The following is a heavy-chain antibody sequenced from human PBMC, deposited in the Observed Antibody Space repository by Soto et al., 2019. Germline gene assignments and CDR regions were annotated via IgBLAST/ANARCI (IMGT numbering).Heavy chain of an antibody. CDR3: ASPPIVGAANPPRQFDY. Sequence: SVKVSCKASGGTFSSYAISWVRQAPGQGLEWMGGIIPIFGTASYAQKFQGRVTITADESTSTAYMEPSSLRSEDTAVYYCASPPIVGAANPPRQFDYWGQGTLVTVSS. V-gene: IGHV1-69*13. J-gene: IGHJ4*02. CDR2: IIPIFGTA. D-gene: IGHD1-26*01. CDR1: GGTFSSYA.